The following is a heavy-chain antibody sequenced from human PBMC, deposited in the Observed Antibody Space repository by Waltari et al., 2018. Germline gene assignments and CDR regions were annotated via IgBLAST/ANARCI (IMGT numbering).Heavy chain of an antibody. J-gene: IGHJ4*02. V-gene: IGHV3-74*01. CDR1: GFTFNTIW. CDR3: GGGGLDGAAY. D-gene: IGHD3-16*01. Sequence: EVQLMESGGDLVQPGGSLRLSCVVSGFTFNTIWMNWVRQAPGKGLVWVSVKGRFTISRDNAKNTLYLQMNSLRVEDTAVYYCGGGGLDGAAYWGQGTLVNVSS.